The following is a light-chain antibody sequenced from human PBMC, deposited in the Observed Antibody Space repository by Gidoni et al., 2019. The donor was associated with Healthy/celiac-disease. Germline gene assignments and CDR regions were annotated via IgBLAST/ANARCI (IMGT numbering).Light chain of an antibody. CDR3: QQSYSTPLVT. CDR1: QSIRSY. V-gene: IGKV1-39*01. Sequence: DIEMTQSTSSLYASVGDRVTITCRASQSIRSYLNWYQQKPGKAPKLLIYAASSLQSGVPSRFSGSGSGTDFTLTISSLQPEDFATYYCQQSYSTPLVTFGGGTKVEIK. CDR2: AAS. J-gene: IGKJ4*01.